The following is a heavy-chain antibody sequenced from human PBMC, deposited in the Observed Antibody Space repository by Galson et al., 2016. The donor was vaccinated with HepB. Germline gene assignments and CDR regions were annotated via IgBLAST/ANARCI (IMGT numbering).Heavy chain of an antibody. J-gene: IGHJ4*02. Sequence: TLSLTCSVSGGSISSNGYYWSWIRQHPGKGLEWIGYIYYTGSTYYNPSLRSRVAMSVDTSKSQVSLKLSFVTAADTAVYYCARFDSSVSRKTGIDYWGQGTLVTVS. D-gene: IGHD6-25*01. CDR2: IYYTGST. CDR1: GGSISSNGYY. CDR3: ARFDSSVSRKTGIDY. V-gene: IGHV4-31*03.